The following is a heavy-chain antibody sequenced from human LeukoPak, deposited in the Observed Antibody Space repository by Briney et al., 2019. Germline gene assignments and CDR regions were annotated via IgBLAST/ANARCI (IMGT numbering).Heavy chain of an antibody. Sequence: GGSLRLSCAASGFTFSSYTMNWVRQAPGKGLEWVSSISYSVGYIYYADSVKGRFTISRDNAKNSLYLQMNSLRAEDTAVYYCARGHEGYWFDPWGQGTLVTVSS. J-gene: IGHJ5*02. V-gene: IGHV3-21*01. CDR2: ISYSVGYI. CDR1: GFTFSSYT. CDR3: ARGHEGYWFDP.